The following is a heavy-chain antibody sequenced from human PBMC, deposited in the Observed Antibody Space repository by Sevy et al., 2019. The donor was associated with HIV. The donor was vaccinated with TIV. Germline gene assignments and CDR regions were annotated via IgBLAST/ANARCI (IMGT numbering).Heavy chain of an antibody. CDR2: IWSDGRFE. J-gene: IGHJ4*02. CDR3: ARGGYYYDNAAYYALDS. Sequence: GGSLRLSCTASGFSVNRYDMNWVRQAPGKGLEWVAIIWSDGRFENHGDSVKGRFTISRDNSKNTLYLQMNNVRVEDTAVYYCARGGYYYDNAAYYALDSWGQGTLVTVSS. V-gene: IGHV3-33*08. CDR1: GFSVNRYD. D-gene: IGHD3-22*01.